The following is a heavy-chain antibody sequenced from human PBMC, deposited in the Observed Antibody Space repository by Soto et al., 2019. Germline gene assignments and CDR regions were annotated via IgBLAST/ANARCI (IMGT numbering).Heavy chain of an antibody. J-gene: IGHJ4*02. D-gene: IGHD5-12*01. CDR3: ARVAGYSGYVDY. Sequence: PGGSLRLSCAASGFTFSSYSMNWVRQAPGKGLEWVSSISSSSSYIYYADSVKGRFTISRDNAKNSLYLQMNSLRAEDTAVYYCARVAGYSGYVDYWGQGTLVTVSS. V-gene: IGHV3-21*01. CDR1: GFTFSSYS. CDR2: ISSSSSYI.